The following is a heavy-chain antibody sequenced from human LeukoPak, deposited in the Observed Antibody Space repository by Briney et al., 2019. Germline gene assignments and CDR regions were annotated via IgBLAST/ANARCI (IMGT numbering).Heavy chain of an antibody. Sequence: GSLRLSCAASGFPFSSYWMSWVRQAPGKGLEWVANIKQDGSEKYYVDSVKGRFTISRDNAKNSLYLQMNSLRAEDTAVYYCARDLYSSSSKDYWGQGTLVTVSS. J-gene: IGHJ4*02. CDR1: GFPFSSYW. D-gene: IGHD6-6*01. CDR2: IKQDGSEK. CDR3: ARDLYSSSSKDY. V-gene: IGHV3-7*01.